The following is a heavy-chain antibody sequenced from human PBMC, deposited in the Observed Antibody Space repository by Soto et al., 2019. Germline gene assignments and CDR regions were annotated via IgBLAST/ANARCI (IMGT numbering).Heavy chain of an antibody. D-gene: IGHD5-18*01. CDR2: IYWDDDK. V-gene: IGHV2-5*02. Sequence: QITLKESGPTLVKPTQTLTLTCTFSGFSLSTSGVGVGWIRQPPGKALEWLALIYWDDDKRYSPSLKSRFTLTKDTSKNQVVLTMTKMDTVDTATYSCAHTWIQLWLLSFDYWGQGTLVTVSS. J-gene: IGHJ4*02. CDR1: GFSLSTSGVG. CDR3: AHTWIQLWLLSFDY.